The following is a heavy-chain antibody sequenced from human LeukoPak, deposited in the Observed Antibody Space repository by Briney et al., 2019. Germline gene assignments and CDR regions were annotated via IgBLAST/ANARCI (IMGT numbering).Heavy chain of an antibody. V-gene: IGHV4-39*01. Sequence: SETLSLTCSVSGVSISTSTNYWAWIRQPPGKGLEWIGSMFYRGSTYYNPSLRSRVTISVDTSKNQFSLKLSSVTASDTAIFYCARQGGWGGAASPIEFWDQGTLVTVSS. D-gene: IGHD1-26*01. CDR3: ARQGGWGGAASPIEF. CDR2: MFYRGST. CDR1: GVSISTSTNY. J-gene: IGHJ4*02.